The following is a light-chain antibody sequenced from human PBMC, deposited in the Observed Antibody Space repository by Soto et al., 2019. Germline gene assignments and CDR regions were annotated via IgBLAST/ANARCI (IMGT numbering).Light chain of an antibody. V-gene: IGLV2-14*01. J-gene: IGLJ1*01. Sequence: QSVLTQPASVSGSPGQSITISCTGTSSDVGGYNYVSWYQQHPGKAPKLMIYDVSNRPSGVSNRFSGSKSGNTASLTISGLQAEDEADYYCSSYTSSSTWGYVFGTGTKVTVL. CDR2: DVS. CDR1: SSDVGGYNY. CDR3: SSYTSSSTWGYV.